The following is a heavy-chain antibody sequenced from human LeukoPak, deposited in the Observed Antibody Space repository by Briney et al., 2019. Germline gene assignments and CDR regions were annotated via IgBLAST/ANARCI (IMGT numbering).Heavy chain of an antibody. V-gene: IGHV4-4*07. CDR3: ARGNVVVGGASYHWFDP. D-gene: IGHD2-15*01. J-gene: IGHJ5*02. CDR2: MYTVGST. CDR1: GVSISNYY. Sequence: SETLSLTCTVSGVSISNYYWSWIRRPAGKGLEWMGRMYTVGSTKYKPPPKKGGTTSVDTTTNQSPMKLSSVRAAQTPAYYYARGNVVVGGASYHWFDPWGQGTLVTVSS.